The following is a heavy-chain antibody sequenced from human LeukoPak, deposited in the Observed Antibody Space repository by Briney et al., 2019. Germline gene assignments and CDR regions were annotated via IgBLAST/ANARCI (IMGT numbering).Heavy chain of an antibody. CDR2: ICGSGGST. J-gene: IGHJ5*02. D-gene: IGHD6-13*01. V-gene: IGHV3-23*01. CDR3: AKITSWYVTKNWFDP. Sequence: GGPLRLSCAVSGFTFSSYAMSWVPQAPGKGLEWVSAICGSGGSTYYADSVKGRFTISRDNSKNTLYLQMNSLRAEDTAVYYCAKITSWYVTKNWFDPWGQGTLVTVSS. CDR1: GFTFSSYA.